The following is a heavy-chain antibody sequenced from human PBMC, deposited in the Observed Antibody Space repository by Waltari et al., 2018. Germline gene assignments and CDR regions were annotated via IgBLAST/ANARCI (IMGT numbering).Heavy chain of an antibody. CDR1: GFSLSNFG. Sequence: QVQLVESGGGVVQPGMSLRLSCAASGFSLSNFGMHGVRQVPGKGVECVGRAWFDGVKTDYADSVRGRFTISRDNSKNTLYLDIKNLRVDDTAIYYCAKDAFGNTYLDHWGQGTLVTVSS. CDR2: AWFDGVKT. CDR3: AKDAFGNTYLDH. D-gene: IGHD3-10*01. V-gene: IGHV3-33*06. J-gene: IGHJ5*02.